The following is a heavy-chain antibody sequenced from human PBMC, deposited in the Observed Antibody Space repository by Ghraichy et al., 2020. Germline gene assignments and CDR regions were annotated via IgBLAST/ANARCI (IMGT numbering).Heavy chain of an antibody. CDR1: GFTFSSYS. Sequence: GGSLRLSCAASGFTFSSYSMNWVRQAPGKGLEWVSSISSSSSYIYYADSVKGRFTISRDNAKNSLYLQMNSLRAEDTAVYYCWSDILGELSNGAFDIWGQGTMVTVSS. J-gene: IGHJ3*02. CDR3: WSDILGELSNGAFDI. V-gene: IGHV3-21*01. CDR2: ISSSSSYI. D-gene: IGHD3-16*02.